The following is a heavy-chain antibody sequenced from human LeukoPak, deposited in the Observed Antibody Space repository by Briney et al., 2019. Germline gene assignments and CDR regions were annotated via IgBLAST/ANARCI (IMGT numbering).Heavy chain of an antibody. CDR2: ISGSGSTI. J-gene: IGHJ5*01. Sequence: PGGSLRLSCAASGFTFSSYEMNWVRQAPGKGLQWVSYISGSGSTIWYAGSVKGRFTISRDNAQNSLYLQMNSLRAEDTAVYYCARENWFDSWGQGTLVTVSS. CDR3: ARENWFDS. CDR1: GFTFSSYE. V-gene: IGHV3-48*03.